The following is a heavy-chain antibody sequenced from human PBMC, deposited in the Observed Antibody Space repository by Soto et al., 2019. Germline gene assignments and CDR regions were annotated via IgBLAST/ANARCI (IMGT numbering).Heavy chain of an antibody. D-gene: IGHD2-8*01. J-gene: IGHJ4*02. Sequence: GSLSLSGAVAGWPFSPYGLPWVRQAPDKELEWVAVISNDGNNKYSADSGKGRFTISRDNSKNTLDLQLNSLRAEDTAVYFCAKDRVSEQTKGGPQAHWGQGALVTVSS. CDR3: AKDRVSEQTKGGPQAH. CDR2: ISNDGNNK. V-gene: IGHV3-30*18. CDR1: GWPFSPYG.